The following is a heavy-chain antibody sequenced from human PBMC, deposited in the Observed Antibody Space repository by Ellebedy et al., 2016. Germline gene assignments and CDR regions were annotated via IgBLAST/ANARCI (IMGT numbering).Heavy chain of an antibody. Sequence: GESLKISCEASGFTFRSSDMHWVRQVIGKGLEWVSALGTADDTYYSDSVKGRFTISRENAKNSLFLQMNSLGAGDTAVYYCVREGASTVWYDWYFDLWGRGTLVTVSS. CDR2: LGTADDT. D-gene: IGHD6-19*01. CDR1: GFTFRSSD. J-gene: IGHJ2*01. V-gene: IGHV3-13*01. CDR3: VREGASTVWYDWYFDL.